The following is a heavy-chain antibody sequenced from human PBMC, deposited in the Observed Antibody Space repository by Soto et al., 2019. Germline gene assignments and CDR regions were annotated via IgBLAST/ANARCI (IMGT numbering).Heavy chain of an antibody. V-gene: IGHV3-48*01. CDR3: ARERGSGWTFDY. CDR1: GFTFSRYG. Sequence: GGSLRLSCAASGFTFSRYGIHWVRQAPGKGLEWVSSISSSSTIYYADSVKGRFTISRDNVQNSLYLQMHSLRAEDTAVYYCARERGSGWTFDYWGQGTLVTVSS. CDR2: ISSSSTI. J-gene: IGHJ4*02. D-gene: IGHD6-19*01.